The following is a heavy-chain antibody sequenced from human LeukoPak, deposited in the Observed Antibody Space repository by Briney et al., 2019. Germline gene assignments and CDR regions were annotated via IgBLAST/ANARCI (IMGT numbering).Heavy chain of an antibody. CDR2: IKQDGSEK. J-gene: IGHJ4*02. CDR1: GFTFSSYG. CDR3: ARGGRYFDSQDY. V-gene: IGHV3-7*01. Sequence: PGGSLRLSCAASGFTFSSYGMHWVRQAPGKGLEWVANIKQDGSEKYYVDSVKGRFTISRDNAKNSLYLQMNSLRAEDTAVYYCARGGRYFDSQDYWGQGTLVTVSS. D-gene: IGHD3-9*01.